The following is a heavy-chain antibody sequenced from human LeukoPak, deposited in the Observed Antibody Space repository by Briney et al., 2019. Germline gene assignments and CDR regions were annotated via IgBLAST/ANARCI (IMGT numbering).Heavy chain of an antibody. J-gene: IGHJ5*02. CDR1: GYSINNGYQ. Sequence: SETLSLTCTVSGYSINNGYQWAWIRQSPGRGLEWIGSIYHDGGAHYNPSLSSRVVISVDTSNNQFSLRLSSVTVADTAVYYCARDPRWLTPDCTSLSSYENYFDPWGRGTLVTVSS. CDR2: IYHDGGA. D-gene: IGHD6-13*01. V-gene: IGHV4-38-2*02. CDR3: ARDPRWLTPDCTSLSSYENYFDP.